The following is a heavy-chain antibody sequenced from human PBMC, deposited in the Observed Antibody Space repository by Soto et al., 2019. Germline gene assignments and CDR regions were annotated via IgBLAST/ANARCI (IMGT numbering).Heavy chain of an antibody. CDR1: GGSISSYY. J-gene: IGHJ4*02. D-gene: IGHD2-21*01. CDR2: IYYSGST. V-gene: IGHV4-59*01. CDR3: ARDKHGYFDY. Sequence: SETLSLTCTVSGGSISSYYWSWIRQPPGKGLEWIGYIYYSGSTNYNPSLKSRVTISVDTSKNQFSLKLSSVTAADTAVYYCARDKHGYFDYWGQGTLVTVSS.